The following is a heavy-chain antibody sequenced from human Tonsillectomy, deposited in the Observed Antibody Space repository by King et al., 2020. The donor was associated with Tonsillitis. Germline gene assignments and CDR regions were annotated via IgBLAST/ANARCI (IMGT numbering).Heavy chain of an antibody. D-gene: IGHD3-22*01. CDR3: AKDNYDSGGYYHEYFDY. V-gene: IGHV3-23*04. J-gene: IGHJ4*02. CDR2: ISGSGAST. Sequence: EVQLVESGGGLVQPGGSLRLSCAASGFTFSIHAMSWVRQAPGKGLEFVSAISGSGASTYHADSVKGRFIISRDNSKNTLYLQMNSLRAEDTAVYYCAKDNYDSGGYYHEYFDYWGQGTLVTVSS. CDR1: GFTFSIHA.